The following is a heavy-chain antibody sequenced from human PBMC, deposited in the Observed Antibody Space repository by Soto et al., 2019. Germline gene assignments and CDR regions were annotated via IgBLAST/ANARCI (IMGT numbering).Heavy chain of an antibody. V-gene: IGHV1-24*01. CDR1: GYTLTELS. Sequence: ASVKVSCKVSGYTLTELSMHWVRQAPGKGLEWMGGFDPEDGETIYAQKFQGRVTMTEDTSTDTAYMELSSLRSEDTALYYCATGAQWEHAFDIWGRGTMVTVSS. CDR3: ATGAQWEHAFDI. J-gene: IGHJ3*02. CDR2: FDPEDGET. D-gene: IGHD1-26*01.